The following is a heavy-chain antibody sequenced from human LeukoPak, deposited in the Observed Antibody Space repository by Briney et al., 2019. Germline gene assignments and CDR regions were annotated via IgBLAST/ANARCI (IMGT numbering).Heavy chain of an antibody. V-gene: IGHV4-59*01. D-gene: IGHD4-17*01. Sequence: SETLSLTCTVSGGSISSYYWSLIRQPPGKGLEWIGYIYYSGSTNYNPSLKSRVTISVDTSKNQFSLKLSSVTAADTAVYYCARARYGDYGDYYFDYWGQGTLVTVSS. CDR3: ARARYGDYGDYYFDY. J-gene: IGHJ4*02. CDR1: GGSISSYY. CDR2: IYYSGST.